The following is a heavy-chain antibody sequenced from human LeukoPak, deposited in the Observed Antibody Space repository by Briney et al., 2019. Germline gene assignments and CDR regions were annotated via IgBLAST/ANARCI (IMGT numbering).Heavy chain of an antibody. CDR2: VFYSGST. J-gene: IGHJ3*02. CDR3: ARGVYGSVDALDI. CDR1: GASISSQY. V-gene: IGHV4-59*11. Sequence: PSETLSLTCPVSGASISSQYWSWIRQPPGKGLGWIGYVFYSGSTNYNPSLKSRVTMSADTSKKQFSLKLNSVTAADTAVYYCARGVYGSVDALDIWGQGTMVTVSS. D-gene: IGHD6-19*01.